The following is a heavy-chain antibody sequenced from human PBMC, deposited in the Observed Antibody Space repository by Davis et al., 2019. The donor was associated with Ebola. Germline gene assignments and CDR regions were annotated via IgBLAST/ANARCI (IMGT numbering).Heavy chain of an antibody. Sequence: PGGSLRLSCAASGFTFSSYAMSWVRQAPGKGLEWVSGISDSSGSTYYADSVKGRFTISRDNSKNTLYLQMNSLRAEDTAVYYCAKEDCSTTSCHPKHDYWGQGTLVTVSS. CDR1: GFTFSSYA. J-gene: IGHJ4*02. V-gene: IGHV3-23*01. D-gene: IGHD2-2*01. CDR2: ISDSSGST. CDR3: AKEDCSTTSCHPKHDY.